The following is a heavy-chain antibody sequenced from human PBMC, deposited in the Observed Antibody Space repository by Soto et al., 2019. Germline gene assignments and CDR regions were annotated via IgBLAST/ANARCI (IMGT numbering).Heavy chain of an antibody. CDR2: VYTNGNT. V-gene: IGHV3-66*01. Sequence: EVQVMESGGDLVQPGGSLRLSCEAAGFTVSRNYMSWVRQAPGKGLECVSVVYTNGNTYFADSVKGRFTVSRDNSRNTLYLQMNSLRVEDTAVYFFARSAALIVGYGFETWGPGTRVTVSS. CDR1: GFTVSRNY. J-gene: IGHJ3*02. D-gene: IGHD3-22*01. CDR3: ARSAALIVGYGFET.